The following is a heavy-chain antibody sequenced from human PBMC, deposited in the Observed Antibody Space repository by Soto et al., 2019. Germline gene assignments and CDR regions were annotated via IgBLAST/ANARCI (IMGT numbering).Heavy chain of an antibody. J-gene: IGHJ4*02. CDR3: ARENYGEINWDY. CDR1: GFTFSSYA. V-gene: IGHV3-30-3*01. CDR2: ISYDGSHK. D-gene: IGHD1-7*01. Sequence: QVQLVESGGGVVQPGRSLRLSCSASGFTFSSYAVHWVRQAPGKGLEWVAVISYDGSHKYYADSVKGRFTISRDNSKNTLYLQMNSLRGEDTAVYYCARENYGEINWDYWGQGTLVTVSS.